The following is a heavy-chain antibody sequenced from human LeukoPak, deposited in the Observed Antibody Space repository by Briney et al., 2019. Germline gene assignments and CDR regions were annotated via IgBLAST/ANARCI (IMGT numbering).Heavy chain of an antibody. Sequence: PSETLSLTCTVSGGSISSYYWSWIRQPPGKGLEYIGHVHDSGSTNYNPSLKSRVTISVDTSKNQFSLKLSSVTAADTAVYYCARHPGGSSSWYGWFDPWGQGTLVTVSS. CDR3: ARHPGGSSSWYGWFDP. CDR2: VHDSGST. CDR1: GGSISSYY. J-gene: IGHJ5*02. D-gene: IGHD6-13*01. V-gene: IGHV4-59*08.